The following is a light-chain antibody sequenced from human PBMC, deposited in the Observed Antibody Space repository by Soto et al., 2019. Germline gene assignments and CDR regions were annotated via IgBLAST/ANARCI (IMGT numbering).Light chain of an antibody. V-gene: IGKV3-11*01. CDR1: ESVSSY. CDR3: QQRRNRPLT. CDR2: DAS. Sequence: EIVLTQSPAALSLSPGERATLSCRASESVSSYLAWYQQKPGQAPRLLIYDASNRANGIPARFSGSGSGTDFTLTISSLEPGDFAIYFCQQRRNRPLTFGGGTKVEIK. J-gene: IGKJ4*01.